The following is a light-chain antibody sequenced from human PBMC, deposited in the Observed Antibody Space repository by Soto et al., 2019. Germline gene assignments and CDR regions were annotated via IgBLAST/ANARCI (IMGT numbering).Light chain of an antibody. V-gene: IGKV3-20*01. J-gene: IGKJ3*01. CDR1: QSVSVNS. CDR2: AAS. CDR3: QQYGGSPFT. Sequence: ELVLTQSPGTLSLSPGARATLSCRASQSVSVNSLAWYQQKGGQAPRLLIYAASTRATGVPDRFSGTGSGTDFALTISRLETDDSAVYYCQQYGGSPFTFGPGTKVDIK.